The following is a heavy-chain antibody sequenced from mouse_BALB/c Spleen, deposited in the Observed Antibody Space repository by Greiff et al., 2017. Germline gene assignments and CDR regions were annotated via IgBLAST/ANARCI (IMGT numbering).Heavy chain of an antibody. CDR2: ILPGSGST. V-gene: IGHV1-9*01. Sequence: QVQLKESGAELMKPGASVKISCKATGYTFSSYWIEWVKQRPGHGLEWIGEILPGSGSTNYNEKFKGKATLTADTSSNTAYMQLSSLTSEDSAVYYCAKGARYSYYFDYWGQGTTVTVSS. CDR1: GYTFSSYW. D-gene: IGHD3-1*01. CDR3: AKGARYSYYFDY. J-gene: IGHJ2*01.